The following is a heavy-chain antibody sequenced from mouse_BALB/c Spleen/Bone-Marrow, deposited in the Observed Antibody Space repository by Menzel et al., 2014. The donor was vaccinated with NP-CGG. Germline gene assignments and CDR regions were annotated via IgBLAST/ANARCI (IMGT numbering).Heavy chain of an antibody. CDR3: ARRGTGVDY. J-gene: IGHJ2*01. Sequence: QVQLKDSGAELVRPGTSVKISCKASGYTFTNYWLGWVKQRPGHGLEWIGDIYPGGGYTNYKEKFKGKATLTADTSSSTAYMQLSSLTSEDSAVYFCARRGTGVDYWGQGTTLTVSS. V-gene: IGHV1-63*02. D-gene: IGHD4-1*01. CDR1: GYTFTNYW. CDR2: IYPGGGYT.